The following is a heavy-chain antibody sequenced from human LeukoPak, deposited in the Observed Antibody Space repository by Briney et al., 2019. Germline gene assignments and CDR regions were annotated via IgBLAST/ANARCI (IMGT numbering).Heavy chain of an antibody. CDR1: GFTFTSHW. D-gene: IGHD5/OR15-5a*01. J-gene: IGHJ3*02. Sequence: PGGSLRLSCIASGFTFTSHWMTWVRQAPGEGLEWVANIREDGGEIYYLDSVEGRFTISRDNAKNSLYLLMNSLRAEDTAVYYCARGVYAFDIWGQGTMVTVSS. CDR2: IREDGGEI. CDR3: ARGVYAFDI. V-gene: IGHV3-7*04.